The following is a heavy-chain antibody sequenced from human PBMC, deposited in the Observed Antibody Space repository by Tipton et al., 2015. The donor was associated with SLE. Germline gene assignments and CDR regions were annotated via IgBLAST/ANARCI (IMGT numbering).Heavy chain of an antibody. J-gene: IGHJ5*02. CDR2: INYSGST. D-gene: IGHD5-18*01. V-gene: IGHV4-59*11. CDR3: ARLHGYSYGLNWFDP. Sequence: GLVKPSETLSLTRTVSGGSISSHYWSWIRRPPGKALEWIAYINYSGSTNYNPSLKSRVTMSVDTSKNQFSLRLTSVIAADTAVYYCARLHGYSYGLNWFDPWGQGTLISVSS. CDR1: GGSISSHY.